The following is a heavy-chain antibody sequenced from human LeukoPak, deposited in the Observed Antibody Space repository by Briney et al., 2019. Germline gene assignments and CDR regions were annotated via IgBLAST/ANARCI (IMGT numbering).Heavy chain of an antibody. Sequence: SETLCLTCAVYGGSFIVYYWSWVRQPPGKGLEWSVEINHSRSTNYNPSLKSRVTISVDTSNNHFSLKLSPVTTADTAVDYCSRHIAAAGTSPHFDYWGQGTLVTVSS. D-gene: IGHD6-13*01. J-gene: IGHJ4*02. V-gene: IGHV4-34*01. CDR2: INHSRST. CDR1: GGSFIVYY. CDR3: SRHIAAAGTSPHFDY.